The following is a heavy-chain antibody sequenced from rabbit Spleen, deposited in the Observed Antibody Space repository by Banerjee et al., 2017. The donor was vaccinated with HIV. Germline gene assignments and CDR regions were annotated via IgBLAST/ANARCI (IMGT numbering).Heavy chain of an antibody. V-gene: IGHV1S40*01. CDR3: ARETSSGWGVVSFYFNL. D-gene: IGHD4-1*01. J-gene: IGHJ4*01. CDR1: GFSFSTRYY. CDR2: IDAGSSGTT. Sequence: QSLEESGGDLVKPGASLTLTCTASGFSFSTRYYMCWVRQAPGKGLEWIACIDAGSSGTTYYATWAKGRFTISKTSSTTVTLQMPSLTAADTAAYFCARETSSGWGVVSFYFNLWGPGTPRHRL.